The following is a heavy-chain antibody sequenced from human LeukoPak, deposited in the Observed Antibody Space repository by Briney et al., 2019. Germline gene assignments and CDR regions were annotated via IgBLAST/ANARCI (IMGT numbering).Heavy chain of an antibody. CDR1: GYSFTSYW. J-gene: IGHJ4*02. Sequence: GESLKISCKGSGYSFTSYWIGWVRQMPGKGLEWIGIIYPGDSDTRYSPSFQGQVTTSADKSISTAYLQWSSLKASDTAMYYCARSPAGTWGYFDYWGQGTLVTVSS. D-gene: IGHD6-13*01. CDR3: ARSPAGTWGYFDY. CDR2: IYPGDSDT. V-gene: IGHV5-51*01.